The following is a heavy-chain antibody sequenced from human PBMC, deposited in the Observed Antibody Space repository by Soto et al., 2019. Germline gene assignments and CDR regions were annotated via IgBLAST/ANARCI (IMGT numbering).Heavy chain of an antibody. Sequence: QVQLVQSGAEVKKPGSSVKVSCKASGGTFSSYAISWVRQAPGQGLEWMGGIIPIFGTANYAQKFQGRVTINVDNSASTDYMERSSLRFEGTDVYYCATETSIGHSSADYDYYYGMDVWGQGTSFTVSS. J-gene: IGHJ6*02. D-gene: IGHD6-25*01. CDR3: ATETSIGHSSADYDYYYGMDV. CDR2: IIPIFGTA. V-gene: IGHV1-69*06. CDR1: GGTFSSYA.